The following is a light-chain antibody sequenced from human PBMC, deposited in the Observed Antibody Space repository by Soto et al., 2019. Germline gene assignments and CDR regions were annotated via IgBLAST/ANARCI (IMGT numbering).Light chain of an antibody. Sequence: DIQMTQSPSSLSASVGDKVTITCRASQGIRNALAWYQQKPGKAPKLLIYKASTLESGVPSNFSGSGSGTEFSLTISSLQPEDFATYYCQQYNAYPWTFGQGTKVDIK. J-gene: IGKJ1*01. CDR2: KAS. CDR3: QQYNAYPWT. V-gene: IGKV1-5*03. CDR1: QGIRNA.